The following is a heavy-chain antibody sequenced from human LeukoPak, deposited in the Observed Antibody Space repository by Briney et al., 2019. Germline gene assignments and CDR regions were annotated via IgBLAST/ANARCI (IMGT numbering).Heavy chain of an antibody. CDR1: GFTFSSYG. D-gene: IGHD3-10*01. CDR2: IWYDGSNK. Sequence: GRSLRLSCAASGFTFSSYGMHWVRQAPGKGLEWVAVIWYDGSNKYYADSVKGRFTISRDNSKNTLYLQMNSLRAEDTAVYYCAKDLKCYGSGGYFDYWGQGTLVTVSS. J-gene: IGHJ4*02. V-gene: IGHV3-33*06. CDR3: AKDLKCYGSGGYFDY.